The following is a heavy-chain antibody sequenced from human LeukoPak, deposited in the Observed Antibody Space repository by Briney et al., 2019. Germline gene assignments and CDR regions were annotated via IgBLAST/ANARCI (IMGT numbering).Heavy chain of an antibody. CDR3: ARVGVRELVLNCDY. CDR2: INHSGST. J-gene: IGHJ4*02. D-gene: IGHD6-13*01. V-gene: IGHV4-34*01. CDR1: GGSFSGYY. Sequence: PSETLSLTCAVYGGSFSGYYWSWIRQPPGKGLEWIGEINHSGSTNYNPSLKSRVTISVDTSKNQFSLRLSSVTAADTAVYYCARVGVRELVLNCDYWGQGTLVTVSS.